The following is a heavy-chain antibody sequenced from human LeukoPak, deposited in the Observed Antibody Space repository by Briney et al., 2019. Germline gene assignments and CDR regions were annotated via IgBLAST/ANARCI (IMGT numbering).Heavy chain of an antibody. CDR2: INPNSGGT. CDR3: ARDRNGYSYGRGLDY. Sequence: ASVKVSCKASGYTFTSYYMHWVRQAPGQGLEWMGWINPNSGGTNYAQKFQGRVTMTRDTSTSTVYMELSSLRSEDTAVYYCARDRNGYSYGRGLDYWGQGTLVTVSS. D-gene: IGHD5-18*01. CDR1: GYTFTSYY. J-gene: IGHJ4*02. V-gene: IGHV1-2*02.